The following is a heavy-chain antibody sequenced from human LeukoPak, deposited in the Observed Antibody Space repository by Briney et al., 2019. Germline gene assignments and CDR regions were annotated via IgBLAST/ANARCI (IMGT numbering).Heavy chain of an antibody. CDR1: GFTFSSYG. CDR3: AKDGYSSGWAFDY. V-gene: IGHV3-30*18. Sequence: GGSLRLSCAASGFTFSSYGMHWVRQAPGKGLEWVAVISYDGSNKCYADSVKGRFTISRDNSKNTLYLQMNSLRAEDTAVYYCAKDGYSSGWAFDYWGQGTLVTVSS. J-gene: IGHJ4*02. D-gene: IGHD6-19*01. CDR2: ISYDGSNK.